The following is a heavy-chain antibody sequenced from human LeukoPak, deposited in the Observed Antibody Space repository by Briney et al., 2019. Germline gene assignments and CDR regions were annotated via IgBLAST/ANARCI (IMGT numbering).Heavy chain of an antibody. CDR2: VNLQGST. CDR1: GGSITSTNY. J-gene: IGHJ4*02. CDR3: AREGGPYRPLDY. Sequence: SGTLSLTCGVSGGSITSTNYWTWVRQPPGKGLEWIGEVNLQGSTNYSPSLMGRVAISVDMFENHISLQLTSVTAADTAVYYCAREGGPYRPLDYSGQGTLVTVSS. V-gene: IGHV4-4*02.